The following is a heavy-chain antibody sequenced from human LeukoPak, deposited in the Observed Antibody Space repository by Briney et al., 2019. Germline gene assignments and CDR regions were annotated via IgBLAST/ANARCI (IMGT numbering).Heavy chain of an antibody. Sequence: PSETLSLTCTVSGGSISSSSYYWGWIRQPPGKGLEWIGSIYYSGNTYYNPSLKSRVTISVDTSKNQFSLKLSSVTAADTAVYYCARLVFEGGSDYWGQGTLVTVSS. CDR2: IYYSGNT. CDR3: ARLVFEGGSDY. CDR1: GGSISSSSYY. D-gene: IGHD3-10*01. V-gene: IGHV4-39*01. J-gene: IGHJ4*02.